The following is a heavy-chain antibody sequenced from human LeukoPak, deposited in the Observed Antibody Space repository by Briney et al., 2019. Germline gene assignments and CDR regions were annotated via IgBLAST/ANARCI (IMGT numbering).Heavy chain of an antibody. D-gene: IGHD6-13*01. V-gene: IGHV1-69*13. J-gene: IGHJ5*02. CDR3: ARASFGTIAAAGDHIKYNWFDP. Sequence: GASVKVSCKASGGTFSSYAISWVRQAPGQGLEWMGGIIPIFGTANYAQKFQGRVTITADESTSTAYMELSSLRSEDTAVYYCARASFGTIAAAGDHIKYNWFDPWGQGTLVTVSS. CDR1: GGTFSSYA. CDR2: IIPIFGTA.